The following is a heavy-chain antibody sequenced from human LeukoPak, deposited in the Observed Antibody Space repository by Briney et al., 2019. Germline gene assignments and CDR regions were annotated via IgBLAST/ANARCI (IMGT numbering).Heavy chain of an antibody. D-gene: IGHD3-22*01. J-gene: IGHJ4*02. CDR1: GGSISSGSYY. CDR3: ARTYYYDSSGRPFDY. Sequence: SETLSLTCTVSGGSISSGSYYWSWIRQPAGKGLEWIGRIYTSGSTNYNPSLKSRITISVDTSKNQFSLKLSSVTAADTAVYYCARTYYYDSSGRPFDYRGQGTLVTVSS. V-gene: IGHV4-61*02. CDR2: IYTSGST.